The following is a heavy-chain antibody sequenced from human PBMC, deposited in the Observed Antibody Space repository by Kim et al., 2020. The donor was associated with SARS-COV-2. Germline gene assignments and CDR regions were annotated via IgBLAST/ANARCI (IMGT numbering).Heavy chain of an antibody. CDR3: ARDIAAGTPSDGMDV. D-gene: IGHD6-13*01. CDR2: ISSSSSYI. J-gene: IGHJ6*02. V-gene: IGHV3-21*01. Sequence: GGSLRLSCAASGFTFSSYSMNWVRQAPGKGLEWVSSISSSSSYIYYADSVKGRFTISRDNAKNSLYLQMNSLRAEDTAVYYCARDIAAGTPSDGMDVWGQGTTVTVSS. CDR1: GFTFSSYS.